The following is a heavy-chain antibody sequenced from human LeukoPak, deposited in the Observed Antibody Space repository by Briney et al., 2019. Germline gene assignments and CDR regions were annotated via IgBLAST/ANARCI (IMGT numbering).Heavy chain of an antibody. J-gene: IGHJ5*02. CDR3: ARRRIGYKWFDP. V-gene: IGHV4-34*01. CDR2: INHSGST. Sequence: SETLSLTCAVYGGSFSGYYWSWIRQPPGKGPERIGEINHSGSTNYNPSLKSRVTISVDTSKNQFSLKLSSVTAADTAVYYCARRRIGYKWFDPWGQGTLVTVSS. D-gene: IGHD2/OR15-2a*01. CDR1: GGSFSGYY.